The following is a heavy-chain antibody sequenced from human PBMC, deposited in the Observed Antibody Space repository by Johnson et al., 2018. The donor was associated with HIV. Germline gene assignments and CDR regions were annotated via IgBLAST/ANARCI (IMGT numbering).Heavy chain of an antibody. J-gene: IGHJ3*02. V-gene: IGHV3-20*04. CDR1: GFSFDEYD. CDR2: ISWNSGSI. Sequence: EVQLVESGGGVARPGGSLILSCEASGFSFDEYDMSWVRQAPGKGLEWVSGISWNSGSIGYADSVKGRFTISRDNSKNTLYLQMKSLRAEDTAVYYCAKGRSGTTASIDAFDIWGQGTMVTVSS. D-gene: IGHD1-7*01. CDR3: AKGRSGTTASIDAFDI.